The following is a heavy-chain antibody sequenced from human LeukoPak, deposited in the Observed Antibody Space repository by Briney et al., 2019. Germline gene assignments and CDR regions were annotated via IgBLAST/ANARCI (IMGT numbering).Heavy chain of an antibody. J-gene: IGHJ6*03. CDR1: GGTFSSYA. CDR2: IIPIFGTA. V-gene: IGHV1-69*01. CDR3: ARGEGSNDYVWGSGRYYYYMDV. Sequence: SVKVSCKASGGTFSSYAITWVRQAPGQGLEWMGGIIPIFGTANYAPKFQGTVTITADESTSTAYMELSSLRSEDTAVYYCARGEGSNDYVWGSGRYYYYMDVWGKGTTVTVSS. D-gene: IGHD3-16*01.